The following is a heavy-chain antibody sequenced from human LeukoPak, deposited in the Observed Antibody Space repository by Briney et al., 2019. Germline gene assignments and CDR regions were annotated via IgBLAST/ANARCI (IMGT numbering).Heavy chain of an antibody. J-gene: IGHJ3*02. Sequence: GASVKVSCKASGYTFTSYDINWVRQATGQGLEWMGWMNPNSGNTGYAQKFQGRVTMTRDTSISTAYMELSRLRSDDTAVYYCARVAWGAAAGAFDIWGQGTMVTVSS. D-gene: IGHD6-13*01. CDR3: ARVAWGAAAGAFDI. CDR2: MNPNSGNT. CDR1: GYTFTSYD. V-gene: IGHV1-8*01.